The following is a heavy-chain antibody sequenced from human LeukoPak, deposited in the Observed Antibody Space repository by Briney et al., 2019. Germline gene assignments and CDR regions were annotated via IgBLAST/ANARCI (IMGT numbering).Heavy chain of an antibody. V-gene: IGHV3-30*02. CDR2: IRYDGSNK. D-gene: IGHD5-18*01. CDR3: AKGYSYGYSLFDY. CDR1: GFTFSSYG. J-gene: IGHJ4*02. Sequence: GGSLRLSCAASGFTFSSYGMHWVRQAPGKGLEWVAFIRYDGSNKYYADSVKGRFTISRDNSKNTLYLQMNSLRAEDTAVYYCAKGYSYGYSLFDYWGQGTLVTVSS.